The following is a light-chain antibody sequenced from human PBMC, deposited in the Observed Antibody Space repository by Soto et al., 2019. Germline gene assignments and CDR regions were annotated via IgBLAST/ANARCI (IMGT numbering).Light chain of an antibody. Sequence: EIVLTQSPGTLSLSPGERATLSCRASQSVSSSYVAWYQQKPGQAPRLLIYGASSRATGSPDRFSGSGSWTDFPLTISRLEPEDFAVYYCQQYDASRYTFGQGPQLEIK. CDR2: GAS. CDR3: QQYDASRYT. CDR1: QSVSSSY. J-gene: IGKJ2*01. V-gene: IGKV3-20*01.